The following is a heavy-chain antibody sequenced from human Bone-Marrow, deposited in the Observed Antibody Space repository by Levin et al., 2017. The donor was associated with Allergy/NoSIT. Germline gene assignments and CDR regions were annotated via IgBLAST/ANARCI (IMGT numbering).Heavy chain of an antibody. V-gene: IGHV3-33*06. CDR2: VWYDGSKK. CDR1: GFAFSSHG. CDR3: VKGEGTTMTVTGGLDY. Sequence: GGSLRLSCATSGFAFSSHGMHWVRQAPGKGLEWVALVWYDGSKKYYEDSVKGRFTISRDNSKNTLSLQMNSLRAEDTAVYYCVKGEGTTMTVTGGLDYWGQGTLVTVSS. J-gene: IGHJ4*02. D-gene: IGHD3-22*01.